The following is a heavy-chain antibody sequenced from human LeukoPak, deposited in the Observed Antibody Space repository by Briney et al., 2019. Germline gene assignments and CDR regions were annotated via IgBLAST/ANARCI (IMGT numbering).Heavy chain of an antibody. CDR2: IDYRGST. D-gene: IGHD6-19*01. CDR1: GDSISNYY. J-gene: IGHJ4*02. CDR3: ARGGGVAGTPYNPYDY. Sequence: SETLSLTCTVSGDSISNYYWSWIRQPPGKGLEWIAYIDYRGSTTYNPSLKSRVTISVDTSKNQFSLKLSSVTAADTAVYYCARGGGVAGTPYNPYDYWGQGTLVTVSS. V-gene: IGHV4-59*01.